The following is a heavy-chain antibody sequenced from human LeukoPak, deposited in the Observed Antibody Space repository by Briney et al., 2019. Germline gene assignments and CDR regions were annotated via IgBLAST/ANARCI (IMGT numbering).Heavy chain of an antibody. J-gene: IGHJ4*02. CDR2: IYYSGST. CDR3: ARDNDSSGYYDY. Sequence: PSETLSLTCAVSGGSISSGDYYWSWIRQPPGKGLEWIGYIYYSGSTYYNPSLKSRVTISVDTSKNQFSLKLSSVTAADTAVYYCARDNDSSGYYDYWAREPWSPSPQ. CDR1: GGSISSGDYY. V-gene: IGHV4-30-4*01. D-gene: IGHD3-22*01.